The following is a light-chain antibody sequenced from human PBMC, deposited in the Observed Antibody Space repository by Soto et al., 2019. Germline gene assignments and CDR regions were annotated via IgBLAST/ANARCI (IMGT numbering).Light chain of an antibody. CDR2: KAS. J-gene: IGKJ4*01. CDR3: QQYNSYPVT. CDR1: ESIRSW. V-gene: IGKV1-5*03. Sequence: DIQMTQSPATLSASVGDRVTISCRASESIRSWLAWYQQKPGKAPKFLIYKASTLESGVPSRFSGSGSGTEFTLTISSLQPDDIATYYCQQYNSYPVTFGGGTKVEIK.